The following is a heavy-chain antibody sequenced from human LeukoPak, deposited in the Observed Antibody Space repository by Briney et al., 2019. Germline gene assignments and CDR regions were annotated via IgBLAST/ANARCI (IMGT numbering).Heavy chain of an antibody. J-gene: IGHJ4*02. D-gene: IGHD2-15*01. Sequence: GGSLRLSCAASGFTFSSYGMHWVRQAPGKGLEWVAVISYDGSNKYYADSVKGRFTISRDNSKNTLYLQMNSLRAEDTAVYYCARAGYCSGGSCYGSDYWGQGTLVSVSS. CDR3: ARAGYCSGGSCYGSDY. V-gene: IGHV3-30*03. CDR1: GFTFSSYG. CDR2: ISYDGSNK.